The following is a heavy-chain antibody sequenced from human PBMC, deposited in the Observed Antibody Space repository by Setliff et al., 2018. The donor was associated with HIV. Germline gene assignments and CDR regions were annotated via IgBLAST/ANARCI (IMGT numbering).Heavy chain of an antibody. CDR2: IHHSGPT. CDR3: ASHQDYGDNYYFDY. D-gene: IGHD4-17*01. CDR1: GASITNDSFY. Sequence: SETLSLTCTVSGASITNDSFYWGWIRQSPGKGLEWIAHIHHSGPTYYNPSLKSQVTMSVDTSKSQFSLRLSSVTATDAALYYCASHQDYGDNYYFDYWGQGALVTVSS. V-gene: IGHV4-39*01. J-gene: IGHJ4*02.